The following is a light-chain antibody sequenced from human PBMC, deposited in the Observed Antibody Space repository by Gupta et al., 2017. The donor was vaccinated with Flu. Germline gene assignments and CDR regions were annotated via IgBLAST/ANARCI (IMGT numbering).Light chain of an antibody. CDR2: GDN. J-gene: IGLJ1*01. CDR3: QSYDSSLRGWDV. V-gene: IGLV1-40*01. Sequence: QSVLTQPPSVSGAPGQRLTISCTGRSSNIGAGYDVHWYQQLPGSAPKLLIYGDNNRPSGVPDRFSGSKSGTSASLAIAGLQAEDEADYYCQSYDSSLRGWDVFGSGTKVTVL. CDR1: SSNIGAGYD.